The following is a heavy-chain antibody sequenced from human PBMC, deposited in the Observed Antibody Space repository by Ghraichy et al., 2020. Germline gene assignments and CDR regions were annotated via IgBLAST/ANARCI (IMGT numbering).Heavy chain of an antibody. V-gene: IGHV3-23*01. J-gene: IGHJ4*02. Sequence: GGSLRFSCAASGFTFSSYVMAWVRQAPGKGLEWVSSIRDSSVNIYYADSVKGRFTISRDNSKNTLYLQMNNLRAEDTAIYYCAKGTSAWQGYYFDYWGQGTLVTVSS. CDR1: GFTFSSYV. CDR3: AKGTSAWQGYYFDY. CDR2: IRDSSVNI. D-gene: IGHD6-19*01.